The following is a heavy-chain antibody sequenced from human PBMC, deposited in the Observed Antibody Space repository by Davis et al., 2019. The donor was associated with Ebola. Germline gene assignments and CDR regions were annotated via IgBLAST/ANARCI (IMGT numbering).Heavy chain of an antibody. V-gene: IGHV3-74*03. Sequence: HTGGSLRLSCAASGFTFSNYWMHWVRQAPGKGLVWVSRINSDGTTTTYADFVKGRFTISRDNSKNTLYLQMNSLRAEDTAVYYCARDERYSSRKLVFGHYNWFDPWGQGTLVTVSS. CDR1: GFTFSNYW. J-gene: IGHJ5*02. CDR2: INSDGTTT. CDR3: ARDERYSSRKLVFGHYNWFDP. D-gene: IGHD6-13*01.